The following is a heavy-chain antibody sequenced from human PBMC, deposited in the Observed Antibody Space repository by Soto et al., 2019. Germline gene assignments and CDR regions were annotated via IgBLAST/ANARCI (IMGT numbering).Heavy chain of an antibody. Sequence: GGSLRLSCAASGFTFSSYDMHWVRQATGKGLEWVSAIGTAGDTYYPGSVKGRFTISRENAKNSLYLQMNSLRAGDTAVYYCARAKTYYDILTGSFRANYGMDVWGQGTTVTVSS. D-gene: IGHD3-9*01. CDR1: GFTFSSYD. CDR3: ARAKTYYDILTGSFRANYGMDV. J-gene: IGHJ6*02. V-gene: IGHV3-13*01. CDR2: IGTAGDT.